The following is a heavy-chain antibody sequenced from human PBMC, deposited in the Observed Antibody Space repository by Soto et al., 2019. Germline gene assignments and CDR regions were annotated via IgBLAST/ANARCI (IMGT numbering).Heavy chain of an antibody. CDR2: MNPNSGNT. Sequence: GASVKVSCKASGYTFTSYDINWVRQATGQGLEWMGWMNPNSGNTGYAQKFQGRVTMTRNTSISTAYMELSSLRSEDTAVYYCAREWLSYYYFDYWGQGTLVTVSS. J-gene: IGHJ4*02. D-gene: IGHD3-3*01. CDR1: GYTFTSYD. V-gene: IGHV1-8*01. CDR3: AREWLSYYYFDY.